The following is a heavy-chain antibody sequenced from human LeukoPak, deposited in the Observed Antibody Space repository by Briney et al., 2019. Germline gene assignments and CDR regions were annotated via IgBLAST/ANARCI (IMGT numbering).Heavy chain of an antibody. CDR2: INREGNEK. CDR3: ARVGTWELQRVFDF. Sequence: GGSVRLSCATSGFAFSSYWVTWVRQVTGKGLEWVANINREGNEKYYVDSVKGRFTISRDNAKNSVDLQMDSLRVEDTAVYYCARVGTWELQRVFDFWGQGTLVTVSS. V-gene: IGHV3-7*01. D-gene: IGHD4-23*01. J-gene: IGHJ4*02. CDR1: GFAFSSYW.